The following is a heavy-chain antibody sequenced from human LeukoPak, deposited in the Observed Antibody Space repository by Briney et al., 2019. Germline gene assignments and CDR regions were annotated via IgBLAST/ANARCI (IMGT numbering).Heavy chain of an antibody. CDR2: ISSSSSYI. J-gene: IGHJ3*02. V-gene: IGHV3-21*01. D-gene: IGHD6-19*01. CDR1: GFTFSSYS. CDR3: ARESGSGWYKVDVFDI. Sequence: GGSLRLSCAASGFTFSSYSMNWVRQAPGKGLEWVSSISSSSSYIYYADSVKGRFTISRDNAKNSLYLQMNSLRAEDTAVYYCARESGSGWYKVDVFDIWGQGTMVTVSS.